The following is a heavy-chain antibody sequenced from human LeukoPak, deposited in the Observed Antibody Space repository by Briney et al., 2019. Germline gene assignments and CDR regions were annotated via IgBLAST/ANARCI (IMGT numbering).Heavy chain of an antibody. CDR2: ISYDGSNK. CDR1: GFTFSSYG. Sequence: GGSLRLSCAASGFTFSSYGMHWVRQAPGKGLEWVAVISYDGSNKYYADSVKGRLTISRDNSKNTLYLQMNSLRAEDTAVYYCSANLYVDTAMVVSYYGMDVWGKGTTVTVSS. V-gene: IGHV3-30*03. J-gene: IGHJ6*04. D-gene: IGHD5-18*01. CDR3: SANLYVDTAMVVSYYGMDV.